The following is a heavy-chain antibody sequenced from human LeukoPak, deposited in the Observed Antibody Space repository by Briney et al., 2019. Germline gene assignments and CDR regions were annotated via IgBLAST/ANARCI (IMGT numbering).Heavy chain of an antibody. D-gene: IGHD3-10*01. CDR1: GYSFTSYW. CDR3: ARHPDPHYYGSGGDWFDP. CDR2: IYPGDSDT. J-gene: IGHJ5*02. V-gene: IGHV5-51*01. Sequence: LGESLKISCKGSGYSFTSYWIGWVRQMPGKGLEWMGIIYPGDSDTRYSPSFQGQVTISADKSISTAYLQWSSLKASDTAMYYCARHPDPHYYGSGGDWFDPWGQGTLVTVSS.